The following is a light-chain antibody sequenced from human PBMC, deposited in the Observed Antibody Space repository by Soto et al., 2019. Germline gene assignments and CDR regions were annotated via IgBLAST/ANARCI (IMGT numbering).Light chain of an antibody. J-gene: IGLJ3*02. Sequence: QSALTQPASLSGSPGQSVTISCTATSSAVAGYKYVSWYQQHPGKAPKLIIYDVTYRPSGVSDRFSGSKSGNTASLTISALQAEDEADYYCNSYISVSGRGVFGGGTKLTVL. CDR3: NSYISVSGRGV. V-gene: IGLV2-14*01. CDR2: DVT. CDR1: SSAVAGYKY.